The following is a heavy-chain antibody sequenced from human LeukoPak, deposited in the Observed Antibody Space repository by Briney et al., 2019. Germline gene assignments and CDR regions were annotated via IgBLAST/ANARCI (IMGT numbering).Heavy chain of an antibody. CDR3: ARDPLEMATMGDLDY. V-gene: IGHV3-33*01. Sequence: GGSLRLSCVASGFTFSSYGMHWVRQAPGKGLEWVAVIWYDGSNKYYADSVKGRFTISRNNSKNTLYLQMNSLRAEDTAVYYCARDPLEMATMGDLDYWGQGTLVTVSS. CDR2: IWYDGSNK. J-gene: IGHJ4*02. CDR1: GFTFSSYG. D-gene: IGHD5-24*01.